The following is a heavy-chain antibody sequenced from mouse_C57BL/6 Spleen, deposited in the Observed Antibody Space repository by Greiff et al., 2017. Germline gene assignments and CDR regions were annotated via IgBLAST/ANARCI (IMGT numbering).Heavy chain of an antibody. Sequence: VQLVESGPGLVQPSQCLSISCTASGFSLTSYCVHWVRQSPGQGLEWLGVIWRGGSTDYNAAFISRLSISNDNSTRQVFFKMNSLLADDAAVYYCATGGSSGYWFAYWGQGTLVTVSA. D-gene: IGHD3-1*01. J-gene: IGHJ3*01. V-gene: IGHV2-2*01. CDR1: GFSLTSYC. CDR3: ATGGSSGYWFAY. CDR2: IWRGGST.